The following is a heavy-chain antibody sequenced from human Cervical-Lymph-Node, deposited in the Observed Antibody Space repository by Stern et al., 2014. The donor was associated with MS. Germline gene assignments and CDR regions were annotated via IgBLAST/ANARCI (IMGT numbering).Heavy chain of an antibody. J-gene: IGHJ3*01. CDR1: GYTFIDYY. D-gene: IGHD1-26*01. CDR3: AREGADNDAFDV. CDR2: INLSDGAT. V-gene: IGHV1-46*03. Sequence: VQLVESGAEVKKPGASVTGSCRTSGYTFIDYYIHWVRQAPGQGLEWMGIINLSDGATTYAEKFQGRVTMTRDTSTNTAYMQLGSRTSEDTAVFFCAREGADNDAFDVWGQGTMVTVSS.